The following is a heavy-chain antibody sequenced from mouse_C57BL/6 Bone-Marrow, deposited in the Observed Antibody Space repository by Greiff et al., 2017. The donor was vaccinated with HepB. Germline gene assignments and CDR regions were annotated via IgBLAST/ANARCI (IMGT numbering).Heavy chain of an antibody. D-gene: IGHD2-4*01. CDR3: ARYNYYDSPRYFDV. V-gene: IGHV3-8*01. Sequence: EVKLEESGPGLAKPSQTLSLACSVTGYSITSDYWNWIRKFPGNKLEYMGYISYSGSTYYNPSLKSRISITRDTSTTQYYLQLNSVTTEDTATYYCARYNYYDSPRYFDVWGTGTTVTVSS. J-gene: IGHJ1*03. CDR1: GYSITSDY. CDR2: ISYSGST.